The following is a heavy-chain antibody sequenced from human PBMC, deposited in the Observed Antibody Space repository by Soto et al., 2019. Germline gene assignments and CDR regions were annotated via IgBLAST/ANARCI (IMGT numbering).Heavy chain of an antibody. CDR3: ARVPDR. CDR2: IYHSGST. V-gene: IGHV4-30-2*01. CDR1: GGSISSSSYS. J-gene: IGHJ5*02. Sequence: SETLSLTCAVSGGSISSSSYSWSWIRQPPGKGLEWIGNIYHSGSTYYNPSLKSRVTISVDRSKNQFSLKLSSVTAADTAVYNCARVPDRWGQGTLITVSS. D-gene: IGHD2-2*01.